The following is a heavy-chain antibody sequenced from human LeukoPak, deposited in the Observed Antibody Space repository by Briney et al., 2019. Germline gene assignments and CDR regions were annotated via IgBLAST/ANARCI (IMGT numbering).Heavy chain of an antibody. J-gene: IGHJ4*02. CDR2: INHSGST. V-gene: IGHV4-34*01. CDR1: GGSFSGYY. Sequence: TSETLSLTCAVYGGSFSGYYWSWIRQPPGKGLEWIGEINHSGSTNYNPSLKSRVTISVDTSKNQFSLKLSPVTAADTAVYYCARVVGGSYYPQNYFDYWGQGTLVTVSS. CDR3: ARVVGGSYYPQNYFDY. D-gene: IGHD1-26*01.